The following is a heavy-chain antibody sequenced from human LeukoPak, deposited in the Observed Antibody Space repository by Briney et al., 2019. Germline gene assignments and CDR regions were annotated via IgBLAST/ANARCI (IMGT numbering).Heavy chain of an antibody. CDR2: INWNGGST. CDR3: AREAYDFWSGYYRYYYYMDV. J-gene: IGHJ6*03. V-gene: IGHV3-20*01. CDR1: GFTFDDYG. Sequence: PGGSLRLSCAASGFTFDDYGMSWVRQAPGKGLEWVSGINWNGGSTGYADSVKGRFTISRDNAKNSLYLQMNSLRAEDTALYHCAREAYDFWSGYYRYYYYMDVRGKGTTVTVSS. D-gene: IGHD3-3*01.